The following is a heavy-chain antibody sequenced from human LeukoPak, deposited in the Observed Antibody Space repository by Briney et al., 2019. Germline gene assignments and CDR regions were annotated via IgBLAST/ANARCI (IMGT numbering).Heavy chain of an antibody. CDR3: ARGSMVYYFDY. CDR2: IYTSGST. V-gene: IGHV4-61*02. Sequence: SQTLSLTCTVSGGSISSGSYYWSWIRQPAGKGLEWIGRIYTSGSTNYNPSLKSRVTISVDTSKNQFSLKLSSVTAADTAVYYCARGSMVYYFDYWGQGTLVTVSS. J-gene: IGHJ4*02. D-gene: IGHD2-8*01. CDR1: GGSISSGSYY.